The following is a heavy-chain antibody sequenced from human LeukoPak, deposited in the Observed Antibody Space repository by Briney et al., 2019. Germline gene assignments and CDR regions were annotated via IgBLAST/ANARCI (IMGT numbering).Heavy chain of an antibody. Sequence: SETLSLTCSVSGVSIYSSTYYWAWIRQPPGKGLEFIGSIYYNEDTFHNPSLKSRLTTSVDTSAKLFSLRLTSVTAADTATYYCARQLAAGNDGFDVWGQGTVVTVSS. V-gene: IGHV4-39*01. J-gene: IGHJ3*01. CDR2: IYYNEDT. D-gene: IGHD2-15*01. CDR1: GVSIYSSTYY. CDR3: ARQLAAGNDGFDV.